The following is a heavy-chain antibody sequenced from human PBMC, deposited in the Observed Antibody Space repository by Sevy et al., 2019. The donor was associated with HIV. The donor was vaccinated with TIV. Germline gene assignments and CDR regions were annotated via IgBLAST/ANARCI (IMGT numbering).Heavy chain of an antibody. Sequence: GGSLILSCAASGFTFYYYGIHWVRQAPGKGLEWVAVIWYDGGEKYYADSEKGRVTISRDNFKNTVSLQMNSLRAEDTAVYYCARHDGSETTRHGTDIWGQGTAVTVSS. D-gene: IGHD3-10*01. CDR1: GFTFYYYG. V-gene: IGHV3-33*01. CDR3: ARHDGSETTRHGTDI. CDR2: IWYDGGEK. J-gene: IGHJ6*01.